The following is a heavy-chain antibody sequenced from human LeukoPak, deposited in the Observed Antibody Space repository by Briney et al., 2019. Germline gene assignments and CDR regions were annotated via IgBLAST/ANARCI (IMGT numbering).Heavy chain of an antibody. CDR1: GYTLSDYD. V-gene: IGHV1-8*01. D-gene: IGHD4-17*01. CDR2: INPNSLIP. J-gene: IGHJ5*02. Sequence: ASVKVSCKASGYTLSDYDINWVRQAPGQGLEYMGWINPNSLIPGYARKFRDRVTLTMDTSIRTAYMELSGLTYDDTAIYYCARVKPVPTVSFDPWGQGTLVTVSS. CDR3: ARVKPVPTVSFDP.